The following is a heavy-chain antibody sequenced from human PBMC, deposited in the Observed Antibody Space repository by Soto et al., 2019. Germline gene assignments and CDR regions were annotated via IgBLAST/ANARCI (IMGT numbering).Heavy chain of an antibody. CDR1: GYAFTSYG. V-gene: IGHV1-18*01. J-gene: IGHJ6*02. D-gene: IGHD6-13*01. Sequence: ASVKVSCKASGYAFTSYGISWVRQAPGQGLEWMGWISAYNGNTNYAQKLQGRVTMTTDTSTSTAYMELRSLRSDDTAVYYCARDPYSSSWILYYGMDVWGQGTMVTVSS. CDR3: ARDPYSSSWILYYGMDV. CDR2: ISAYNGNT.